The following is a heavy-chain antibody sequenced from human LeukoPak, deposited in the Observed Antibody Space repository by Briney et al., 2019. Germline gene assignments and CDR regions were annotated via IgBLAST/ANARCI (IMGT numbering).Heavy chain of an antibody. CDR2: IYYSGST. CDR3: ARPQNYYGSGSYGGWFDP. J-gene: IGHJ5*02. CDR1: GVSISSSSYY. D-gene: IGHD3-10*01. V-gene: IGHV4-39*01. Sequence: SETLSLTCTVSGVSISSSSYYWGGLRQPPGKGLEWIGSIYYSGSTYYNPSLKSRVTISVDTSKNQFSLKLSSVTAADTAVYYCARPQNYYGSGSYGGWFDPWGQGTLVTVSS.